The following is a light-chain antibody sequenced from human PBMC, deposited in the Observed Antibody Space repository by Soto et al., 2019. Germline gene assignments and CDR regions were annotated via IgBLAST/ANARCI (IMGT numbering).Light chain of an antibody. CDR2: EVS. CDR3: SSYTRSSTLVL. J-gene: IGLJ2*01. V-gene: IGLV2-14*01. CDR1: SSDVGGYNY. Sequence: QSVLTQPASVSGSPGQSITISCTGTSSDVGGYNYVSWYQQHPGKAPKLMIYEVSNRPSGVSNRFSGSKSGNTASLTISGLQAEDEADYYCSSYTRSSTLVLFGGGTKLTVL.